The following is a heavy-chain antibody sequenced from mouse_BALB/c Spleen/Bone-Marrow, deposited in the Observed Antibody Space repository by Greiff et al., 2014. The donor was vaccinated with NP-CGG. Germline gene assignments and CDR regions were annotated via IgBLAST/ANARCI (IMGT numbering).Heavy chain of an antibody. D-gene: IGHD2-4*01. Sequence: VQLQQSGAELVKPGASVELSCTASGFNIKDTYMHWVKQRPEQGLEWTGRIDPANGNTKYDPKFQGKATITADTSSNTAYLQLSSLTSEDTAVYYCANYDYGWYFDVWGAGTTVTVSS. V-gene: IGHV14-3*02. CDR2: IDPANGNT. CDR3: ANYDYGWYFDV. J-gene: IGHJ1*01. CDR1: GFNIKDTY.